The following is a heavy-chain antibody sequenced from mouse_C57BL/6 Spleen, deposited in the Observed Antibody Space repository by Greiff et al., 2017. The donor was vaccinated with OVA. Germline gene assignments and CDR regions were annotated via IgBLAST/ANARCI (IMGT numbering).Heavy chain of an antibody. CDR2: INYDGSST. V-gene: IGHV5-16*01. D-gene: IGHD1-1*01. J-gene: IGHJ1*03. Sequence: EVMLVESEGGLVQPGSSMKLSCTASGFTFSDYYMAWVRQVPEKGLEWVANINYDGSSTYYLDSLKSRFIISRDNAKNILYLQMSSLKSEDTATYYCARDRGTTVVATYWYFDVWGTGTTVTVSS. CDR3: ARDRGTTVVATYWYFDV. CDR1: GFTFSDYY.